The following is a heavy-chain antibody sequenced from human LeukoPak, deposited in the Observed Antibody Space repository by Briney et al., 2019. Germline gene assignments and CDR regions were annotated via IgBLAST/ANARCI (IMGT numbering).Heavy chain of an antibody. CDR1: GDSVSSNSAA. D-gene: IGHD3-10*01. J-gene: IGHJ5*02. CDR3: AREAEKVRGVPGFDP. Sequence: SQTLSLSCAISGDSVSSNSAAWNWIRQSPSRGLEWLGRTYDRSKWYNDYAVSVKSRITINPDTSKNQFSLQLNSVTPEDTAVYYCAREAEKVRGVPGFDPWGQGTLVTVSS. CDR2: TYDRSKWYN. V-gene: IGHV6-1*01.